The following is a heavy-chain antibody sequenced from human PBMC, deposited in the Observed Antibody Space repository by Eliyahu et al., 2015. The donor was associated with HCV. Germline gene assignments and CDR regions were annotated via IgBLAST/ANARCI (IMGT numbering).Heavy chain of an antibody. V-gene: IGHV1-69*01. CDR3: AQHYYGSGGYYSVYDY. Sequence: QVQLVQSGAEVKKPXSSVXVSCXASGGTFSXYAIXWVRQAPGQGLEWXGGIVPMFDTANYARKFQGRVTITADESTSTAYMELSSLRSEDTAVYFCAQHYYGSGGYYSVYDYWGQGTLVTVSS. CDR1: GGTFSXYA. J-gene: IGHJ4*02. CDR2: IVPMFDTA. D-gene: IGHD3-22*01.